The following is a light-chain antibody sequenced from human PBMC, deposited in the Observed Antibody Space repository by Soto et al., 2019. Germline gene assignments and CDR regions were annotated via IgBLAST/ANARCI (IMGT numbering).Light chain of an antibody. CDR1: NTDVGGYNY. Sequence: QSALTQPPSASGSPGQSVTISCTGTNTDVGGYNYVSWYQQHPGQVPKLMIYEVTKRPSGVPGRFSGSTSGNTASLTVSGLPADDEADYYCISYTGSDTLVFGGGTKVTVL. CDR3: ISYTGSDTLV. J-gene: IGLJ2*01. CDR2: EVT. V-gene: IGLV2-8*01.